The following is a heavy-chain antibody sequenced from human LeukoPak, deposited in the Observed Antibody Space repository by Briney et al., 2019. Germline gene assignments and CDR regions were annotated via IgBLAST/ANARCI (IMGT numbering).Heavy chain of an antibody. J-gene: IGHJ4*02. V-gene: IGHV4-61*02. CDR3: ARDLSGSLDY. D-gene: IGHD1-26*01. CDR1: GGSISSGSYY. CDR2: IYTSGST. Sequence: MSSQTLSLTCTVSGGSISSGSYYWSWIRQPAGKGLEWIGRIYTSGSTNYNPSLKSRVTISVDTSKNQFSLKLSSVTAADTAVYYCARDLSGSLDYWDQGTLVTVSS.